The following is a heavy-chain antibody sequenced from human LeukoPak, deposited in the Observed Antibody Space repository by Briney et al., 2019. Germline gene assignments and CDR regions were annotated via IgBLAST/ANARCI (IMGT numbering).Heavy chain of an antibody. J-gene: IGHJ2*01. D-gene: IGHD3-10*01. CDR3: ARAPKSITMVRGVIPRVNWYFDL. CDR1: GGSISGSY. V-gene: IGHV4-59*01. CDR2: IYYSGST. Sequence: SETVSLTCIVSGGSISGSYWSWIRQPPGKGLEWIGYIYYSGSTNYNPSLKSRVTISVDTSKNQFSLKLSSVTAADTAVYYCARAPKSITMVRGVIPRVNWYFDLWGRGTLVTVSS.